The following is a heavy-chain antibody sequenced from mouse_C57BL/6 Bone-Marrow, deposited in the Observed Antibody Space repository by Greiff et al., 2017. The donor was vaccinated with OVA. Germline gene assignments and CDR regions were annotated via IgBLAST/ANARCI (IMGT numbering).Heavy chain of an antibody. Sequence: VKVVESGPGLVAPSQSLSITCTVSGFSFTSYGVDWVRQSPGKGLEWLGVIWGVGSTNYNSALKSRLSISKDNSKSQVFLKMNSLPTDDTAMYYCASRYYYGSSWFAYWGQGTLVTVSA. D-gene: IGHD1-1*01. CDR3: ASRYYYGSSWFAY. V-gene: IGHV2-6*01. CDR1: GFSFTSYG. J-gene: IGHJ3*01. CDR2: IWGVGST.